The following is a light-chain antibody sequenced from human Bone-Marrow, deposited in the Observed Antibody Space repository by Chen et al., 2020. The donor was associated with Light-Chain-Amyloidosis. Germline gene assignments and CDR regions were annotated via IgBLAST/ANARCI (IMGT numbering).Light chain of an antibody. CDR1: SPNIGAHY. Sequence: QSVLTQPPSVSAAPGQKVSISCSGSSPNIGAHYVSWCQPLPGTAPKLLMYDNSKRPSGIPDRFSGSTCGTSATLGIAGLQTGDEADYYCATWESDLGAVAFGGGTKLTVL. J-gene: IGLJ2*01. CDR2: DNS. CDR3: ATWESDLGAVA. V-gene: IGLV1-51*01.